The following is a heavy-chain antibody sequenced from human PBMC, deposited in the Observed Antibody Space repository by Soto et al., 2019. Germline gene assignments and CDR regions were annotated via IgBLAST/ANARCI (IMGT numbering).Heavy chain of an antibody. CDR1: GFTFSSYG. V-gene: IGHV3-30*18. CDR3: AKEYFRAL. D-gene: IGHD3-9*01. Sequence: AGGSLRLSCAASGFTFSSYGMHWVRQAPGKGLEWVAVISYDGSNKYYADSVKGRFTISRDNSKNTLYLQMNSLRAEDTAVYYCAKEYFRALWGQGTMVTVSS. J-gene: IGHJ3*01. CDR2: ISYDGSNK.